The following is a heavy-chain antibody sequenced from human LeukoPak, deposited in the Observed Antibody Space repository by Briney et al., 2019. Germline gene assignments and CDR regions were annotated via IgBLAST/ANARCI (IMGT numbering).Heavy chain of an antibody. V-gene: IGHV4-59*04. Sequence: SETLSLTCTVSGGFISDYYWSWVRQPPGKGLEWIGYIYHSGSTYYNPSLKSRVTISVDTSKNQFSLKLSSVTAADTAVYYCASSHSSSWYLDYWGQGTLVTVSS. D-gene: IGHD6-13*01. CDR1: GGFISDYY. J-gene: IGHJ4*02. CDR2: IYHSGST. CDR3: ASSHSSSWYLDY.